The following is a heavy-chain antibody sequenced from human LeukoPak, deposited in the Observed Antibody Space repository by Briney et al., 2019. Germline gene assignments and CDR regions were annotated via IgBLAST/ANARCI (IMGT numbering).Heavy chain of an antibody. Sequence: ASVAVSCTASGYTFTSYDITWVRQATGQGLEWMGWMNPNNGNTGYAQRFQGRVTLTRDTSISTAYMELSSLRSEDTAVYYCARGFLDYDSSDYAFSYYWGQGTLVTVSS. V-gene: IGHV1-8*01. J-gene: IGHJ4*02. CDR1: GYTFTSYD. CDR3: ARGFLDYDSSDYAFSYY. CDR2: MNPNNGNT. D-gene: IGHD3-22*01.